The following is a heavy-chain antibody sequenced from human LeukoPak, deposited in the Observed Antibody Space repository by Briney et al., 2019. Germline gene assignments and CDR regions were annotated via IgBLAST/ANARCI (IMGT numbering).Heavy chain of an antibody. Sequence: KPSGTLSLTCAVSGGSISSSNWWSWVRQPPGKGLEWIGEIYHSGSTNYNPSLKSRVTISVDKSKNQFSLKLSSVTAADTAVYYCARGSPFDYYDSPRYFDYWGQGTLVAVSS. V-gene: IGHV4-4*02. CDR1: GGSISSSNW. CDR2: IYHSGST. CDR3: ARGSPFDYYDSPRYFDY. J-gene: IGHJ4*02. D-gene: IGHD3-22*01.